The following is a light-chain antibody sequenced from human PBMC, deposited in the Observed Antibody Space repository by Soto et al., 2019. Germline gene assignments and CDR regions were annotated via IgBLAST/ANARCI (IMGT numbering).Light chain of an antibody. J-gene: IGKJ5*01. CDR3: QQLFDSPIT. CDR2: AAS. Sequence: DIQMTQSPSSVSASVGDRGTITWRASQGISSWLAWYQQKPGKAPKLLIYAASTLESGVPSRFSATVSGTEFSLTITSLRPEDFATYYCQQLFDSPITFGQGTRLEIK. V-gene: IGKV1-12*01. CDR1: QGISSW.